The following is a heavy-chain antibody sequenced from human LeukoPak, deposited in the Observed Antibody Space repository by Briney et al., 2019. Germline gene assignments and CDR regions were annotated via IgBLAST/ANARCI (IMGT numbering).Heavy chain of an antibody. Sequence: ASVKVSCKAFGGTFSSYAISWVRQAPGQGLEWMGGIIPIFGTANYAQKFQGRVTITADKSTSTAYMELSSLRSEDTAVYYCARNAYYDILTGYPLYFDYWGQGTLVTVSS. J-gene: IGHJ4*02. V-gene: IGHV1-69*06. D-gene: IGHD3-9*01. CDR3: ARNAYYDILTGYPLYFDY. CDR2: IIPIFGTA. CDR1: GGTFSSYA.